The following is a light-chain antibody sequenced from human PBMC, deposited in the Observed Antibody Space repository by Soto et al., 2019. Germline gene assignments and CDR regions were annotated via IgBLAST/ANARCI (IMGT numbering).Light chain of an antibody. V-gene: IGKV1-39*01. CDR2: AAS. CDR3: QQSYSTPTT. J-gene: IGKJ3*01. Sequence: DIQMTQSPSSLSASVGARVTITCRASQSISTYFNGYQQKPGKAPKLLIYAASSVQSGGPLRFSGSGSGTNFTLTISSLQPEDFATYYCQQSYSTPTTFGPGTKVDIK. CDR1: QSISTY.